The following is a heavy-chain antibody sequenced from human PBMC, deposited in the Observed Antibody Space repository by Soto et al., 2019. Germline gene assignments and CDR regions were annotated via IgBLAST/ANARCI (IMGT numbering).Heavy chain of an antibody. CDR2: IIPIFGTA. J-gene: IGHJ4*02. Sequence: SVKVSCKASGGTFSSYAISWVRQAPGQGLEWMGGIIPIFGTANYAQKFQGRVTITADESTSTAYMELSSLRSEDTAVYYSARDLSAYYYDSSGYLFDYWGQGTLVTVSS. D-gene: IGHD3-22*01. CDR1: GGTFSSYA. CDR3: ARDLSAYYYDSSGYLFDY. V-gene: IGHV1-69*13.